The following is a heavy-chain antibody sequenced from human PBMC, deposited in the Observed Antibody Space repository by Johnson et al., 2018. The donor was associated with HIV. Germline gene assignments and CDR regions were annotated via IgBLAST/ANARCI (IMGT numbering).Heavy chain of an antibody. CDR2: IWYDGSNK. CDR1: GFTFSSYW. J-gene: IGHJ3*02. V-gene: IGHV3-33*08. D-gene: IGHD6-13*01. CDR3: ARDFESAAGI. Sequence: QVQLVESGGGLVQPGGSLRLSCAASGFTFSSYWMHWVRQAPGQGLEWVAVIWYDGSNKYYADSVKGRFTISRDNSKNTLYLQMNSLRAEDTAVYYGARDFESAAGIWGQGTMVTVSS.